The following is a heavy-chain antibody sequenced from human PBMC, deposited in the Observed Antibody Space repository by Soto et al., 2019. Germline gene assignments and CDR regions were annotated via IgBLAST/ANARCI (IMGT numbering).Heavy chain of an antibody. D-gene: IGHD6-19*01. V-gene: IGHV3-23*01. CDR1: VFTFSIYA. J-gene: IGHJ4*02. CDR3: AKDFGSSGWYGY. CDR2: ISGSGGST. Sequence: WGSLRVSCASSVFTFSIYAMSWVRQAPGKGLEWVSAISGSGGSTYYADSVKGRFTISRDNSKNTLYLQMNSLRAEDTAVHYCAKDFGSSGWYGYWGQGTLVTVSS.